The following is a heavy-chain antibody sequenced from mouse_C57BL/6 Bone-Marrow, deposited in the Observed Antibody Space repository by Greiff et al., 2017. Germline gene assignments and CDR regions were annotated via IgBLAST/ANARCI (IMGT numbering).Heavy chain of an antibody. J-gene: IGHJ3*01. CDR3: TRSGAYYSNYVEAY. D-gene: IGHD2-5*01. V-gene: IGHV1-15*01. CDR2: IDPETGGT. CDR1: GYTFTDYE. Sequence: VQLQQSGAELVRPGASVTLSCKASGYTFTDYEMHWVKQTPVHGLEWIGAIDPETGGTAYNQKFKGKAILTADKSSSTAYMELRSLTSEDSAVYYCTRSGAYYSNYVEAYWGQGTLVTVSA.